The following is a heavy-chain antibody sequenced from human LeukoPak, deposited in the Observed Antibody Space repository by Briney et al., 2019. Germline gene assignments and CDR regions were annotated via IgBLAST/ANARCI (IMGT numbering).Heavy chain of an antibody. CDR2: ISASNGNT. J-gene: IGHJ6*03. Sequence: VASVKVSCKASGYTFTNYAIAWVRQAPGQGLERMGWISASNGNTNYPQKLQGRGTMTTDTSTTTAYMELRSLRSDDTAVYYCARFYYDFWSGENYYYHYMDVWGKGTTVTVSS. V-gene: IGHV1-18*01. CDR1: GYTFTNYA. CDR3: ARFYYDFWSGENYYYHYMDV. D-gene: IGHD3-3*01.